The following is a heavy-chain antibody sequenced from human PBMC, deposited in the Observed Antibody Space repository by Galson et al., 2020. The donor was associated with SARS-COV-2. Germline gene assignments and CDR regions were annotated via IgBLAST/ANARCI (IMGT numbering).Heavy chain of an antibody. V-gene: IGHV3-23*01. D-gene: IGHD4-17*01. J-gene: IGHJ4*02. CDR2: ISGSATDT. CDR3: AKETYGDF. Sequence: GESLKISCAASGLTFSTYAMSWVRQAPGKGLEWVSAISGSATDTYYADSVKGRFTISRDNSKNILYLQMNSLRADDTAVYYCAKETYGDFWGQGTLVTVSS. CDR1: GLTFSTYA.